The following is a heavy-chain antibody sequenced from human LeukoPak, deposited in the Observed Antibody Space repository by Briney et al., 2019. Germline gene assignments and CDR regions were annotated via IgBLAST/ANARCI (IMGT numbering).Heavy chain of an antibody. Sequence: ASVKVSCKASGYTFTSYDVNWVRQATGQGLEWMGWMNPNSGNTGYAQKFQGRVTITRNTSINTAYMELSSLRSEDTAVYYCASGARYSSSWDYWGQGTLVTVSS. V-gene: IGHV1-8*01. CDR1: GYTFTSYD. D-gene: IGHD6-13*01. CDR2: MNPNSGNT. J-gene: IGHJ4*02. CDR3: ASGARYSSSWDY.